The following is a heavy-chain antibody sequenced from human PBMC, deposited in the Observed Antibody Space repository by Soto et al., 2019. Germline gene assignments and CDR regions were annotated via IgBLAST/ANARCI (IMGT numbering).Heavy chain of an antibody. CDR3: TGEVASGY. CDR1: GFTVSTYG. Sequence: QVQLVESGGGVVQPGRSLRLSCAVSGFTVSTYGMHWDRQAPGKGLEWVAVISRDGGTKYYADSVKGRFTISRDNSRNTLFLEMNSLRGDDMAVYYCTGEVASGYWGQETLVTVSS. J-gene: IGHJ4*02. D-gene: IGHD2-8*02. CDR2: ISRDGGTK. V-gene: IGHV3-30*03.